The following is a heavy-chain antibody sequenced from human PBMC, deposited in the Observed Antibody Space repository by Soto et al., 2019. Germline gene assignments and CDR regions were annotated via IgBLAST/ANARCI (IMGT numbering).Heavy chain of an antibody. CDR3: ARAPRRPQLVRRWFDP. J-gene: IGHJ5*02. Sequence: QVQLQQWGAGLLKPSETLSLTCAVYGGSFSGYYWSWIRQPPGKGLEWIGEINHSGSTNYHPSLKRRVTTSVEPSKTQFSLKLSSVTAADSAVYYCARAPRRPQLVRRWFDPWGQGTLVTVSS. V-gene: IGHV4-34*01. D-gene: IGHD6-13*01. CDR1: GGSFSGYY. CDR2: INHSGST.